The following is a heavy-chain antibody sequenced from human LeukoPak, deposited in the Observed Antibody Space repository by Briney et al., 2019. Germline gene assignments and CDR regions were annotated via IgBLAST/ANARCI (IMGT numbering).Heavy chain of an antibody. D-gene: IGHD6-19*01. J-gene: IGHJ3*02. Sequence: GGSLRLSCAASGFTFSDYSMSWLRQAPGKGLEWLSYIRRGGGTIYYADSVKGRFTISRDDANNSLFLQMNSLGAEDTAVYYCSRVSGRGWFGLIRPDVEAFDIWGQGTMVTVSS. V-gene: IGHV3-11*01. CDR1: GFTFSDYS. CDR3: SRVSGRGWFGLIRPDVEAFDI. CDR2: IRRGGGTI.